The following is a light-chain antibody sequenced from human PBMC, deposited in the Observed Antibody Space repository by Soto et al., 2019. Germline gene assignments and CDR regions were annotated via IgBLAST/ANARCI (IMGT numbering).Light chain of an antibody. CDR1: SRDVGGYNY. Sequence: QSVLTQPPSASGSPGQSVTISCTGTSRDVGGYNYVSWYQHHPGKAPKLMIYKVSKRPSGVPDRFSGSKSGNTASLTVSGLQAEDEADYYCSSYAGSTLLFGGGTKVTV. CDR3: SSYAGSTLL. V-gene: IGLV2-8*01. CDR2: KVS. J-gene: IGLJ2*01.